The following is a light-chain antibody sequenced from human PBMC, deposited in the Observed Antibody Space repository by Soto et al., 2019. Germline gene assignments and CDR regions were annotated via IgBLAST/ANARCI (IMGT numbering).Light chain of an antibody. CDR2: EVS. V-gene: IGLV2-14*01. J-gene: IGLJ1*01. CDR1: SSDVGGYNY. CDR3: SSYTSSSTPWV. Sequence: QSVLAQPASVSGPPGQSITISCTGTSSDVGGYNYVSWYQQHPGKAPKLMIYEVSNRPSGVSHRFSGSKSGNTASLTISGLQAEDEADYYCSSYTSSSTPWVFGIGTK.